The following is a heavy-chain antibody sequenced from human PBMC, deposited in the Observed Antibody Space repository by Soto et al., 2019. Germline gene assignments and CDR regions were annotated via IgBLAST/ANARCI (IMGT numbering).Heavy chain of an antibody. CDR1: GGSISSGGYY. D-gene: IGHD1-1*01. Sequence: SETPSLTCTVSGGSISSGGYYWIWIRQHPGKGLEWIGYIYYSGSTYYNPSLKSRVTISVDTSKNQFSLKLSSVTAADTAVYYCARRPQLEPRFDYWGQGTLVTVSS. V-gene: IGHV4-31*03. CDR2: IYYSGST. CDR3: ARRPQLEPRFDY. J-gene: IGHJ4*02.